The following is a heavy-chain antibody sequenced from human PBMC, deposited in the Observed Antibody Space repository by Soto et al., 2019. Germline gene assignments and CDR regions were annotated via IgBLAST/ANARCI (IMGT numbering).Heavy chain of an antibody. CDR1: GFTFSSYG. J-gene: IGHJ4*02. V-gene: IGHV3-33*01. CDR2: IWYDGSNK. CDR3: ARAGDFWSGYYLNHFDY. Sequence: QVQLVESGGGVVQPGRSLRLSCAASGFTFSSYGMHWVRQAPGKGLEWVAVIWYDGSNKYYADSVKGRFTISRDNSKNSLYLQMNSLRAEDTAVYYCARAGDFWSGYYLNHFDYWGQGTLVTVSS. D-gene: IGHD3-3*01.